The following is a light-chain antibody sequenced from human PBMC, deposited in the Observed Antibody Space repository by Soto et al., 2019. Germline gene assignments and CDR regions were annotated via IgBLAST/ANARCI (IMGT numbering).Light chain of an antibody. CDR1: QSIRND. J-gene: IGKJ1*01. CDR2: STS. CDR3: LQDNTYPQT. Sequence: AIQMTQSPSSLSASVGDRVTITCRASQSIRNDLAWFQQKPGKAPKLLFYSTSSLQSGVPSRFSGSGSGTKFTLTISSLQPEDFATYYCLQDNTYPQTFGQGTKVDIK. V-gene: IGKV1-6*01.